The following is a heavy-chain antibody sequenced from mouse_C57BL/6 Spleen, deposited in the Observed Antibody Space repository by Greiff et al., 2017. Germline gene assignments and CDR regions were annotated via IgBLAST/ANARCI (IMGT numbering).Heavy chain of an antibody. CDR1: GYAFSSSW. Sequence: VKLQQSGPELVKPGASVKISCKASGYAFSSSWMNWVKQRPGKGLEWIGRIYPGDGGTNYNGKFKGKATLTADKSSSTAYLQLSSLTSEDSAVYFCARGDYDYDGHWYFDVWGTGTTVTVSS. CDR3: ARGDYDYDGHWYFDV. V-gene: IGHV1-82*01. CDR2: IYPGDGGT. J-gene: IGHJ1*03. D-gene: IGHD2-4*01.